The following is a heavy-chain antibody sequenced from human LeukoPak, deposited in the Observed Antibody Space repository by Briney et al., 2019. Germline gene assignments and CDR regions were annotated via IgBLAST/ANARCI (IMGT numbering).Heavy chain of an antibody. Sequence: GGSLRLPCAASGFTFSSYSMNWVRQAPGKGLEWVSSISSSSSYIYYADSVKGRFTISRDDAKNSLYLQMNSLRAEDTAVYYCARGATVSYYGMDVWGQGTTVTVSS. CDR2: ISSSSSYI. CDR1: GFTFSSYS. CDR3: ARGATVSYYGMDV. J-gene: IGHJ6*02. D-gene: IGHD4-11*01. V-gene: IGHV3-21*01.